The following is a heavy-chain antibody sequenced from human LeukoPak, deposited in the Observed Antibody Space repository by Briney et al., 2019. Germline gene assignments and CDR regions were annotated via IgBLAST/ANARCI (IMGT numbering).Heavy chain of an antibody. V-gene: IGHV3-30*18. Sequence: GGSLRLSCAASGFTFSNYGMHWSPRAPAKGLGGGPVISYDGSNKYYADSVKGRFTISRDNSKNTLYLQMNSLRAEDTAVYYCAKALGYSYGTDYWGQGTLVTVSS. CDR2: ISYDGSNK. CDR3: AKALGYSYGTDY. CDR1: GFTFSNYG. J-gene: IGHJ4*02. D-gene: IGHD5-18*01.